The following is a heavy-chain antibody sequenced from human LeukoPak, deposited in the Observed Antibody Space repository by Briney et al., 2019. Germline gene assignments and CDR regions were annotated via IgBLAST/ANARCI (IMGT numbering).Heavy chain of an antibody. CDR2: ISYDESNK. Sequence: PGRSLRLSCAASGFTFSSYGMHWVRQAPGKGLEWVAVISYDESNKYYADSVKGRFTISRDNSKNTVFLQMNSLRAEDTAVYYCAKDRSIAAGGTVSEIDNWGQGTLVTVSS. CDR1: GFTFSSYG. D-gene: IGHD6-13*01. J-gene: IGHJ4*02. CDR3: AKDRSIAAGGTVSEIDN. V-gene: IGHV3-30*18.